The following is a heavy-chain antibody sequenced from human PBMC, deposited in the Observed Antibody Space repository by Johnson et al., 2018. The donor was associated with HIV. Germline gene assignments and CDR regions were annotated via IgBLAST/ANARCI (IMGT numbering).Heavy chain of an antibody. CDR2: ISYDGSNK. J-gene: IGHJ3*02. Sequence: QMLLVESGGGVVQPGRSLRLSCAASGFTFSSYAMHWVRQAPGKGLEWVAVISYDGSNKYYADSVKGRFTISRDNSKNTLYLQMNSLRAEDTAVYYCARPEINCSSTSCQKAGAFDIWGQGTMVTVSS. CDR3: ARPEINCSSTSCQKAGAFDI. D-gene: IGHD2-2*01. CDR1: GFTFSSYA. V-gene: IGHV3-30-3*01.